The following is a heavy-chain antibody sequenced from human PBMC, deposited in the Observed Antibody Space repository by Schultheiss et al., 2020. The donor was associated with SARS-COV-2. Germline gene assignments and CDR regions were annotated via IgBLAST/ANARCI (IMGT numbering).Heavy chain of an antibody. J-gene: IGHJ6*02. V-gene: IGHV3-30-3*01. CDR3: AREGDNWNDGAGYYYYYGMDV. D-gene: IGHD1-20*01. Sequence: GGSLRLSCTVSGFTFSSYAMHWVRQAPGKGLEWVAVISYDGSNKYYADSVKGRFTISRDNSKNTLYLQMNSLRAEDTAVYYCAREGDNWNDGAGYYYYYGMDVWGQGTTVTVSS. CDR1: GFTFSSYA. CDR2: ISYDGSNK.